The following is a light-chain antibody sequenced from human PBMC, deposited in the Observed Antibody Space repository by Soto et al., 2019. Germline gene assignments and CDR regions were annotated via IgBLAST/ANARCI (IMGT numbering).Light chain of an antibody. J-gene: IGKJ1*01. Sequence: EIVLTQSPGTLSLSPGERATLSCRASQSVSNNYLAWYQQKPGQAPRLLIYGASNRATGIPDRFSGSGSGTDFTLTIRRLQPEDFAVYYCQQYGSPGTFGQGTKVDIK. V-gene: IGKV3-20*01. CDR3: QQYGSPGT. CDR1: QSVSNNY. CDR2: GAS.